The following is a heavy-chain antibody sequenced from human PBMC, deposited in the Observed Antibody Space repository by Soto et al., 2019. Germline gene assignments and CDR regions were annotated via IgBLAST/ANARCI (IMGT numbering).Heavy chain of an antibody. J-gene: IGHJ4*02. CDR2: ISGSGDGT. Sequence: EVQLLESGGGLVQPGGSLRLSCAASGFTFSSFALSWVRQAPGKGLEWVSAISGSGDGTDYAASVKGRLTISRDNSKNTLYLQMNSLRAEDTAVYYCAGPGYSSQDYWGQGALVTVSS. D-gene: IGHD5-18*01. V-gene: IGHV3-23*01. CDR1: GFTFSSFA. CDR3: AGPGYSSQDY.